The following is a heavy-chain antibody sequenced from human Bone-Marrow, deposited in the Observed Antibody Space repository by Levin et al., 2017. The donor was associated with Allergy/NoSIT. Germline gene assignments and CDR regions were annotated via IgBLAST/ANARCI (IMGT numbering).Heavy chain of an antibody. J-gene: IGHJ6*02. Sequence: MPGGSLRLSCAASGFTFSNAWMNWVRQAPGKGLEWVGRIKSKTDGGTTDYAAPVKGRFTISRDDSKNTLYLQMNSLKTEDTAVYYCTTDHDNWNDDLPPDYYYYGMDVWGQGTTVTVSS. CDR1: GFTFSNAW. CDR2: IKSKTDGGTT. CDR3: TTDHDNWNDDLPPDYYYYGMDV. V-gene: IGHV3-15*07. D-gene: IGHD1-20*01.